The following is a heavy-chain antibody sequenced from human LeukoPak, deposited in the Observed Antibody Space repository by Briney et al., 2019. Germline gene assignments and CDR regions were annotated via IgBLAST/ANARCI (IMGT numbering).Heavy chain of an antibody. CDR1: GGSFSGYY. V-gene: IGHV4-34*01. Sequence: SETLSLTCAVYGGSFSGYYWSWIRQPPGKGLEWIGEINHSGSTNYNPSLKSRVAMSVDTSKNQFSLKLSSVTAADTAVYYCARITGFDPWGQGTLVTVSS. J-gene: IGHJ5*02. CDR2: INHSGST. CDR3: ARITGFDP. D-gene: IGHD3-10*01.